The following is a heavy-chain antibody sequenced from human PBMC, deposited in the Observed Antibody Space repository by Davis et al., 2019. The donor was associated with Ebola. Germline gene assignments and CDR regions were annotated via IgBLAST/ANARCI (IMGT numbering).Heavy chain of an antibody. CDR1: GGSFSGYY. J-gene: IGHJ4*02. CDR3: ARGRGSSGWTG. CDR2: INHSGST. D-gene: IGHD6-19*01. V-gene: IGHV4-34*01. Sequence: PSETLSLTCAVYGGSFSGYYWSWIRQPPGKGLEWIGEINHSGSTNYNPSLKSRVTISVDTSKNQFSLKLGSVTAADTAVYYCARGRGSSGWTGWGQGTLVTVAS.